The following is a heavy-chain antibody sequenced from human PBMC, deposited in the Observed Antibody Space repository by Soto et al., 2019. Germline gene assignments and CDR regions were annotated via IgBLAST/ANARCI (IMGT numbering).Heavy chain of an antibody. Sequence: PSETLSLTCSVSGGSIGTDYWSWIRQPPGKGLQWIGYIYYSGSTKYNPSLKSRVTISLATSKNQFSLKLNSVTAADTALYYCAREWKYFDYWGPGILVTVYS. CDR1: GGSIGTDY. J-gene: IGHJ4*02. CDR3: AREWKYFDY. V-gene: IGHV4-59*01. D-gene: IGHD1-1*01. CDR2: IYYSGST.